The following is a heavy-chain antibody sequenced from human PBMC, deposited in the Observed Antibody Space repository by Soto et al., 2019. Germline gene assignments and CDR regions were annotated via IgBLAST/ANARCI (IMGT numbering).Heavy chain of an antibody. CDR1: GGTFSSYA. CDR2: IIPIFGTA. V-gene: IGHV1-69*01. J-gene: IGHJ3*02. CDR3: ERAERWRETFDI. Sequence: QVQLVQSGAEVKKPGSSVKVSCKASGGTFSSYAISWVRQAPGQGLEWMGGIIPIFGTANYAQKFQGRVTITADESTSTAYMELSSLRSESTAVYYGERAERWRETFDIWGQGTMFTVSS.